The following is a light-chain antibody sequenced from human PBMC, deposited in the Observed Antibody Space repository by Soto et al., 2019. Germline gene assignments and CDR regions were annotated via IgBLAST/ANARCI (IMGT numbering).Light chain of an antibody. Sequence: SSELTQPPSVSVAPGQRARITCGGDNVGSQTVHWYQQKPGQAPVVVIYYDNDRPSGIPERFSASNAGDTATLTISRVEAGDEADYYCQVRDASSDLYVFGTGTKVTVL. CDR3: QVRDASSDLYV. CDR2: YDN. CDR1: NVGSQT. J-gene: IGLJ1*01. V-gene: IGLV3-21*04.